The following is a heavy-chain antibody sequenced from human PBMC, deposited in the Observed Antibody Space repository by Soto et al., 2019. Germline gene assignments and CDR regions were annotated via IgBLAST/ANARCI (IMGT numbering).Heavy chain of an antibody. Sequence: QVQLVQSGAEVKKPGASVNVSCKASGYTFTVYYMHWVRQAPGQGLAWMGGINPKSGGTMYPQKFQGRVTMTWDTSISTAYMALTRLRSDDTAVYYCARDLAKGGGSAGFDYWGQGTLVTVSS. V-gene: IGHV1-2*02. CDR3: ARDLAKGGGSAGFDY. CDR2: INPKSGGT. D-gene: IGHD1-26*01. CDR1: GYTFTVYY. J-gene: IGHJ4*02.